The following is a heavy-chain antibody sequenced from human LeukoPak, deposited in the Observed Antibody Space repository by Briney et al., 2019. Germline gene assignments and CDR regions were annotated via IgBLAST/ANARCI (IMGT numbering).Heavy chain of an antibody. CDR1: GGSISSSY. CDR3: ARMYSGTSYYFDY. Sequence: SETLSLTCTVSGGSISSSYWSWIRQPPGKGLEWIGYIYYSGSTNYNPSFKSRVAISVDTSKNQFSLKLSSVTAADTAVYYCARMYSGTSYYFDYWGQGTLVTVSS. J-gene: IGHJ4*02. D-gene: IGHD1-26*01. V-gene: IGHV4-59*01. CDR2: IYYSGST.